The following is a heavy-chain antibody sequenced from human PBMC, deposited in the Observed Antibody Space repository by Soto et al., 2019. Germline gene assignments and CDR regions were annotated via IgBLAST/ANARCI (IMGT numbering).Heavy chain of an antibody. V-gene: IGHV5-51*01. D-gene: IGHD3-22*01. J-gene: IGHJ3*02. Sequence: EVQLVQSGAEVKKPGESLKISCKGSGYSFTSYWIGWVRQMPGKGLEWMGIIYPGDSDTRYSPSFQGQVTISADKSISTAYLQWSSLKASDTAMYDCARSPGDYDSSGYSSYAFDIWGQGTMVTVSS. CDR3: ARSPGDYDSSGYSSYAFDI. CDR2: IYPGDSDT. CDR1: GYSFTSYW.